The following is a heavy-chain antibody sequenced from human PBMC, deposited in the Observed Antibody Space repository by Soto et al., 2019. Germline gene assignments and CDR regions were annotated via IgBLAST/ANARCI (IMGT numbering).Heavy chain of an antibody. Sequence: QVQLEQSGAEVKKPGDSVKVSCKASGYTFTHFYITWVRQAPGQGLELMGAISPHNFNTNYAQKFRGRVTLTKEKATNTSYMDLRSLTSDDTAVYYCARDEGGYDILTGYYKAHHFDYWGQGVPVTVSS. J-gene: IGHJ4*02. V-gene: IGHV1-18*01. CDR1: GYTFTHFY. CDR3: ARDEGGYDILTGYYKAHHFDY. D-gene: IGHD3-9*01. CDR2: ISPHNFNT.